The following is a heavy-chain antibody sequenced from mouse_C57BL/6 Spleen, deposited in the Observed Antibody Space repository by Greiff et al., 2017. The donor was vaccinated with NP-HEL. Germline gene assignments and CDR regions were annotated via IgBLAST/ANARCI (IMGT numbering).Heavy chain of an antibody. Sequence: QVHVKQPGAELVKPGASVKLSCKASGYTFTSYWMHWVKQRPGRGLEWIGRIDPNSGGTKYNEKFKSKATLTVDKPASTAYMQLSSLTSEDSAVYYCAIIYYDYDGGYWYFDVWGTGTTVTVSS. CDR2: IDPNSGGT. J-gene: IGHJ1*03. D-gene: IGHD2-4*01. CDR1: GYTFTSYW. CDR3: AIIYYDYDGGYWYFDV. V-gene: IGHV1-72*01.